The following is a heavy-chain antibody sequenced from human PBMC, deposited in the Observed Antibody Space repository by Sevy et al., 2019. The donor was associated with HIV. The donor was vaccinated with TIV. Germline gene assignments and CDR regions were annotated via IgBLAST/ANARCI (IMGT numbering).Heavy chain of an antibody. CDR1: SGSFSSYY. CDR3: ARGKPVIVRGVINVGGYYYFDY. V-gene: IGHV4-34*01. Sequence: WETLSLTCAVYSGSFSSYYWSWIHQPPGKVLEWIGEIYHSGSTNYNPSLKNRVTISVDTSNNQFSLKLTSVTAADTAVHYFARGKPVIVRGVINVGGYYYFDYWGQGTLVTVSS. J-gene: IGHJ4*02. D-gene: IGHD3-10*01. CDR2: IYHSGST.